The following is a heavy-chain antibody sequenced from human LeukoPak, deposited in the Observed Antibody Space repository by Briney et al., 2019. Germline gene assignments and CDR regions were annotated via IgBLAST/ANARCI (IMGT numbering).Heavy chain of an antibody. J-gene: IGHJ4*02. CDR1: GFTFSSFE. CDR3: ARGSGYLAY. V-gene: IGHV3-48*03. CDR2: ISSSGSTA. Sequence: GGSLRLSCAASGFTFSSFEINWVRQAPGKGLEWISCISSSGSTAYYADSVKGRFSISRDNAKNSLYLQMNSLRAEDTAVYYCARGSGYLAYWGQGTLVTVSS. D-gene: IGHD3-22*01.